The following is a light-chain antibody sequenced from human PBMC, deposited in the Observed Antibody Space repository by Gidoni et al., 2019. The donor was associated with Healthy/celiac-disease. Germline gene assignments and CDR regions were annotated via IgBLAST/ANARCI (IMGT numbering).Light chain of an antibody. CDR1: QCISNY. CDR3: QKYNSAPRT. J-gene: IGKJ1*01. V-gene: IGKV1-27*01. Sequence: DLQMTQYPSSLSASVGDRVTITCRASQCISNYLSCHQQKPVKVHKLLIYAASTLQSGVPSRFSGSGSGTDFTLTIRSLQPEAFATYYCQKYNSAPRTFGQGTKVEIK. CDR2: AAS.